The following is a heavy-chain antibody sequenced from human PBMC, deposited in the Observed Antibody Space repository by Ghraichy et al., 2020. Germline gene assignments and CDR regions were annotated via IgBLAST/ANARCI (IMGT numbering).Heavy chain of an antibody. CDR3: ARDNRHYYGSGRRDY. CDR1: GFTVSSNY. Sequence: GESLNISCAASGFTVSSNYMSWVRQAPGKGLEWVSVIYSGGSTYYADSVKGRFTISRDNSKNTLYLQMNSLRAEDTAVYYCARDNRHYYGSGRRDYWGQGTLVTVSS. J-gene: IGHJ4*02. V-gene: IGHV3-66*01. D-gene: IGHD3-10*01. CDR2: IYSGGST.